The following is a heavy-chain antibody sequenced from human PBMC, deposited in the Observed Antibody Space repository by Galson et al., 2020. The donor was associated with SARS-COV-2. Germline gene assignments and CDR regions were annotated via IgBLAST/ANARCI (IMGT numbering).Heavy chain of an antibody. J-gene: IGHJ6*03. CDR3: ARDRDWNDKTYYYYYYMDV. D-gene: IGHD1-1*01. V-gene: IGHV1-69*10. CDR2: IIPILGIA. Sequence: LVKVSCKASGGTFSSYAISWVRQAPGQGLEWMGGIIPILGIANYAQKFQGRVTITADKSTSTAYMELSSLRSEDTAVYYCARDRDWNDKTYYYYYYMDVWGKGTTVTVSS. CDR1: GGTFSSYA.